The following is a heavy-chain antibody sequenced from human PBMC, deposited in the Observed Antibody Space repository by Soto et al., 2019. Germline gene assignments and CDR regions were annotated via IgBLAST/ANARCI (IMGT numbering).Heavy chain of an antibody. CDR1: GYTFTGYY. CDR2: INPNSGGT. J-gene: IGHJ6*02. D-gene: IGHD6-13*01. CDR3: ARARIIAAAGPYYYYGMDV. V-gene: IGHV1-2*04. Sequence: ASVKVSCKASGYTFTGYYIHWVRQAPGQGLEWMGWINPNSGGTNYAQKFQGWVTMTRDTSISTAYMELSRLRSDDTAVYYCARARIIAAAGPYYYYGMDVWGQGTTVTVSS.